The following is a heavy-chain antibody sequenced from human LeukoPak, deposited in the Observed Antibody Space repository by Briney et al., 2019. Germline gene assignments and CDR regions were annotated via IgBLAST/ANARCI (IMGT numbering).Heavy chain of an antibody. Sequence: GGSLRLSCAASRFTFSSYSRNWVRQAPGKGLEWVSSISSSSSYIYYADSVKGRFTISRDNAKNSLYLQMNSLRAEDTAVYYCAKDKGHTVATIMGVGDYWGQGTLVTVSS. CDR3: AKDKGHTVATIMGVGDY. CDR2: ISSSSSYI. J-gene: IGHJ4*02. CDR1: RFTFSSYS. D-gene: IGHD5-12*01. V-gene: IGHV3-21*01.